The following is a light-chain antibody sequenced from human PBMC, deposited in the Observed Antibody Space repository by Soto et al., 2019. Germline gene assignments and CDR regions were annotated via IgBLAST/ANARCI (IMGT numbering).Light chain of an antibody. Sequence: EIVLTQSPGTLSLSPGERATLSCRASQSVSSTYLAWYQQKPRQAPRRLIYGASSRATGIPDRFSGSGSGTDFALTISRLEPEDFAVYYCQQYGSSLKLTFGGGTKVDIK. J-gene: IGKJ4*01. CDR3: QQYGSSLKLT. CDR2: GAS. CDR1: QSVSSTY. V-gene: IGKV3-20*01.